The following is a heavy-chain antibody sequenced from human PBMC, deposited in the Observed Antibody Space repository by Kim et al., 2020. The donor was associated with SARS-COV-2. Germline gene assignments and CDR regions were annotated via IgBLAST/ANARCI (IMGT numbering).Heavy chain of an antibody. V-gene: IGHV4-39*01. CDR3: ATLVGATPLTMGSFDY. J-gene: IGHJ4*02. Sequence: SETLSLTCTVSGCSISSSSYYWGWIRQPPGKGLEWIGSIYYSGSTYYNPSLKSRVTISVDTSKNQFSLKLSSVTAADTAVYYCATLVGATPLTMGSFDYWGQGTLVTVSS. CDR1: GCSISSSSYY. CDR2: IYYSGST. D-gene: IGHD1-26*01.